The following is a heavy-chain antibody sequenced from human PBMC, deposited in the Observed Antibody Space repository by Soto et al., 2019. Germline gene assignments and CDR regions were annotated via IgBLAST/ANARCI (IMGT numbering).Heavy chain of an antibody. V-gene: IGHV3-23*01. J-gene: IGHJ4*02. CDR1: GFTFSSYA. Sequence: GGSLRLSCAASGFTFSSYAMSWVRQAPGKGLEWVSAISGSGGSTYYADSVKGRFTISRDNSKNTLYLQMNSLRAEDTAVYYCARGSGITYGYPFDYWGQGTLVTVSS. CDR2: ISGSGGST. D-gene: IGHD5-18*01. CDR3: ARGSGITYGYPFDY.